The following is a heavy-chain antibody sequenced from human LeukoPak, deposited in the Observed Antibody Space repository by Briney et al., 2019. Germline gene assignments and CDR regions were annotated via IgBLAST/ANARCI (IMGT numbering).Heavy chain of an antibody. V-gene: IGHV3-33*01. CDR1: GFTFSTCA. CDR2: IWYDGSNM. CDR3: ARADCSGGSCYGMDV. Sequence: GGSLRLSCAASGFTFSTCAMHWVRQAPGKALEWVAVIWYDGSNMHYADSVKGRFTISRDNSKNTLYLQMNSLRVEDTAVYHCARADCSGGSCYGMDVWGQGTSVTVSS. J-gene: IGHJ6*02. D-gene: IGHD2-15*01.